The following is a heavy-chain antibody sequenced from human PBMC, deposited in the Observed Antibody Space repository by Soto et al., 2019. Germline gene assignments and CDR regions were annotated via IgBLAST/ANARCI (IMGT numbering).Heavy chain of an antibody. Sequence: GSLRLSCAASGFTFSSYAMHWVRQAPGKGLEWVAVISYDGSNKYYADSVKGRFTISRDNSKNTLYLQMNSLRAEDTAVYSCARDNRPPYNWFDPWGHGTLVTVSS. J-gene: IGHJ5*02. CDR3: ARDNRPPYNWFDP. V-gene: IGHV3-30-3*01. CDR2: ISYDGSNK. CDR1: GFTFSSYA.